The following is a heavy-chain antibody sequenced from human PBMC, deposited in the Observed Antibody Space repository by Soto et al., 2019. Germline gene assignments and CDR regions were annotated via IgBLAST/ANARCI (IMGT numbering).Heavy chain of an antibody. J-gene: IGHJ6*02. CDR2: IIPIFGTT. Sequence: QVQLVQSGAEVKKPGSSVKVSCKASGGTFSSYVINWVRQAPGEGLEWMGGIIPIFGTTNYAQKFQGRATITADESTRTAYMDLSGLGSEDTAVYYCARGGVVVDLRVKYDYGMDAWGQGTTVTVSS. V-gene: IGHV1-69*12. CDR3: ARGGVVVDLRVKYDYGMDA. D-gene: IGHD2-15*01. CDR1: GGTFSSYV.